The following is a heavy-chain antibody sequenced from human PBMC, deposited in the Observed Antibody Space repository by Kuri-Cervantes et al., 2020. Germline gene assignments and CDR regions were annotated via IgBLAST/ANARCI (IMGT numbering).Heavy chain of an antibody. CDR2: ISSSSSYI. CDR1: GFTFSNAW. CDR3: AGHSSSGY. Sequence: GGSLRLSCAASGFTFSNAWMSWVRQAPGKGLEWVSSISSSSSYIYYADSVKGRFTISRDNAKNSLYLQMNSLRAEDTAVYYCAGHSSSGYWGQGTLVTVSS. V-gene: IGHV3-21*01. D-gene: IGHD6-6*01. J-gene: IGHJ4*02.